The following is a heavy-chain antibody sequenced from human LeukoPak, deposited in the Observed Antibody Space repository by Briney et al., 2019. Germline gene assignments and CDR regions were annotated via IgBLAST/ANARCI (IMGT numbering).Heavy chain of an antibody. Sequence: GASVKVSCKASGYTFTSYGISWVRQAPGQGLEWMGWISAYNGNTNYAQKLQGRVTMTTDTSTSTAYMELRSLRSDDTAVYYCARTVAWFGELFTGDYFDYWGQGTLVTVSS. CDR2: ISAYNGNT. D-gene: IGHD3-10*01. J-gene: IGHJ4*02. CDR1: GYTFTSYG. CDR3: ARTVAWFGELFTGDYFDY. V-gene: IGHV1-18*01.